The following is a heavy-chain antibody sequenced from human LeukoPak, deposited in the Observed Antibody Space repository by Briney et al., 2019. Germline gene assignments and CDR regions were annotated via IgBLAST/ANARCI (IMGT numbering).Heavy chain of an antibody. J-gene: IGHJ6*03. Sequence: GGSLRLYCAASGFTFSSYWMHWVRQAPGKGLVWVSRINSDGSSTSYADSVKGRFTISRDNAKNTLYLQMNSLRAEDTAVYYCARGQGYPYYYYMDVWGKGTTVTISS. CDR2: INSDGSST. V-gene: IGHV3-74*01. CDR3: ARGQGYPYYYYMDV. CDR1: GFTFSSYW. D-gene: IGHD5-12*01.